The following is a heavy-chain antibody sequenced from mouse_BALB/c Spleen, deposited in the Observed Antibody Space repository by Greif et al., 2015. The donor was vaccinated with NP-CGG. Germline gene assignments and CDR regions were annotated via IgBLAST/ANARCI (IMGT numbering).Heavy chain of an antibody. D-gene: IGHD6-1*01. CDR3: ARSAPMDY. J-gene: IGHJ4*01. CDR2: INPSTGYT. Sequence: QVQLQQSGAELAKPGASVKMSCKASGYTFTSYWMHWVKQRPGQGLEWIGYINPSTGYTEYNQKFKDKATLTADKSSSTAYMQLSSLTSEDSAVYYCARSAPMDYWGQGTSVTVSS. CDR1: GYTFTSYW. V-gene: IGHV1-7*01.